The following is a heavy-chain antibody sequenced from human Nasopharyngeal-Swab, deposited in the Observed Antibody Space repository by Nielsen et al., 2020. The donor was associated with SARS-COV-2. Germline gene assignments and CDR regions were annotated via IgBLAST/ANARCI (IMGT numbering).Heavy chain of an antibody. CDR1: GYTFTGYY. J-gene: IGHJ5*02. CDR2: INPNSGGT. CDR3: ARGQYYGSGSLNWFDP. Sequence: ASVKVSCKASGYTFTGYYMHWVRQAPGQGLEWMGWINPNSGGTNYAQKFQGWVTMTRNTSISTAYMELSSLRSEDTAVYYCARGQYYGSGSLNWFDPWGQGTLVTVSS. V-gene: IGHV1-2*04. D-gene: IGHD3-10*01.